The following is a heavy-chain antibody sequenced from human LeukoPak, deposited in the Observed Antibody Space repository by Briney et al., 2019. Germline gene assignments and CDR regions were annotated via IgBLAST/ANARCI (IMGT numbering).Heavy chain of an antibody. V-gene: IGHV4-34*01. CDR2: INHSGST. CDR3: ARGLRYFDWLLYSHWFDP. Sequence: SETLSLTCAVYGGSFSGYYWSWIRQPPGKGLEWIGEINHSGSTNYNPSLKSRVTISVDTSKSQFSLKLSSVTAADTAVYYCARGLRYFDWLLYSHWFDPWGQGTLVTVSS. J-gene: IGHJ5*02. D-gene: IGHD3-9*01. CDR1: GGSFSGYY.